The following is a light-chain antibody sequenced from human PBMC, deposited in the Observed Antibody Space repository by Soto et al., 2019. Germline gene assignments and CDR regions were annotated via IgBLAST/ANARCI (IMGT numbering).Light chain of an antibody. V-gene: IGLV2-8*01. CDR1: DNDIGFANY. J-gene: IGLJ2*01. Sequence: QSALTQPPSASGSPGQSVTITCSGTDNDIGFANYVSWYQQHPDEAPKLLIYEVFIRPSEVPARFSASKSGNTASLIVSGLQPEDEAEYFCSSFADGFNVVFGGGTKLTVL. CDR2: EVF. CDR3: SSFADGFNVV.